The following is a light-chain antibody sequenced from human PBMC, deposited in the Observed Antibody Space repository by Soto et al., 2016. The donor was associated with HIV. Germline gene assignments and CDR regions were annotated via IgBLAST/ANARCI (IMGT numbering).Light chain of an antibody. J-gene: IGLJ2*01. CDR1: NIGSKS. CDR2: DDS. CDR3: QVWDGASDHVV. V-gene: IGLV3-21*03. Sequence: SYELTQPPSVSVTPGKTASIACGGNNIGSKSVHWYQQRPGQAPVVVVFDDSDRPSRIPERFSGSKSGNTATLTISRVEAGDEADYFCQVWDGASDHVVFGGGTRLGRP.